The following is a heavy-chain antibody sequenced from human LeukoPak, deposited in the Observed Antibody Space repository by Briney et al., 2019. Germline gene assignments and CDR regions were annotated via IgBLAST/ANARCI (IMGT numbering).Heavy chain of an antibody. V-gene: IGHV4-34*01. D-gene: IGHD6-13*01. Sequence: SETLSLTCAVYGGSFSGYYWSWIRQPPGKGLEWIGEINHSGSTNYNPSLKSRVTISVDTSKNQFSLKLSSVTAADTAVYYCARHTNGIAAAGMDYWGQGTLVTVSS. CDR3: ARHTNGIAAAGMDY. CDR1: GGSFSGYY. CDR2: INHSGST. J-gene: IGHJ4*02.